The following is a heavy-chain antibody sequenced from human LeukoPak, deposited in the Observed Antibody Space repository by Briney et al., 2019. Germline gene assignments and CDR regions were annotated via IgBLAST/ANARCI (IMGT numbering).Heavy chain of an antibody. Sequence: PGGSLRLSCVASGFTFSSYAMSWVRQAPGKGLEWVSAISGSADSTYYADSVKGRFTISRDNSKNTLYLQMNSLRAEDTAIYYCAKRNSSGWAPFWYWGQGTLVTVSS. J-gene: IGHJ4*02. V-gene: IGHV3-23*01. CDR2: ISGSADST. CDR1: GFTFSSYA. D-gene: IGHD6-19*01. CDR3: AKRNSSGWAPFWY.